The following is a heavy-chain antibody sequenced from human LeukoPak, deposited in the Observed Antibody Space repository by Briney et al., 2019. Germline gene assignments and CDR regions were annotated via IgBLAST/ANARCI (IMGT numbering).Heavy chain of an antibody. D-gene: IGHD2-21*02. V-gene: IGHV4-34*01. Sequence: SETLSPTCAVYGGSFSGYYWSWIRQPPGKGLEWIGEINHSGSTNYNPSLKSRVTISVDTSKNQFSLKLSSVTAADTAVYYCARGQSLSFRGGDCYSDYWGQGTLVTVSS. CDR2: INHSGST. CDR1: GGSFSGYY. J-gene: IGHJ4*02. CDR3: ARGQSLSFRGGDCYSDY.